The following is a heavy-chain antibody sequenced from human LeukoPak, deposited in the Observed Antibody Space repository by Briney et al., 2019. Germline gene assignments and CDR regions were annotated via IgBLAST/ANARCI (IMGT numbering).Heavy chain of an antibody. V-gene: IGHV3-21*01. D-gene: IGHD6-13*01. Sequence: GGSLRLSCAASGFTFSSYSMNWVRQAPVKGLEWVSSISSSSSYIYYADSLKGRFTISRDNAKNSLYLQMNSLRAEDTAVYYCARVGGAYSSSWYSHYYYYMDVWGKGTTVTISS. CDR1: GFTFSSYS. CDR2: ISSSSSYI. CDR3: ARVGGAYSSSWYSHYYYYMDV. J-gene: IGHJ6*03.